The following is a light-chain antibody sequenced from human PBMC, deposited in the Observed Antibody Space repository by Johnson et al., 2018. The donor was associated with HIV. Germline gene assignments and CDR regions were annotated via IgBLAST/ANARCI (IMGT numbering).Light chain of an antibody. CDR2: DTI. Sequence: QSVLTQSPSVSAAPGQKVTISCSGSSSNIGNNYVSWYQQLPGTAPRLVIYDTIKRHSGIPDRFSGSKSGTSATLGITGLQTGDEADYYCATWDSRLSAGHVFGTGTKVTVL. V-gene: IGLV1-51*01. CDR3: ATWDSRLSAGHV. CDR1: SSNIGNNY. J-gene: IGLJ1*01.